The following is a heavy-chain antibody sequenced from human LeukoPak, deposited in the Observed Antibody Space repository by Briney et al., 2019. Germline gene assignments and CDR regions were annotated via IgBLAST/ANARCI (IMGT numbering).Heavy chain of an antibody. J-gene: IGHJ5*02. Sequence: SETLSLTCAVHGGSFSGYYWSWIRQPPGKGLEWIGEINHSGSTNYNPSLKSRVTISVDTSKNQFSLKLSSVTAADTAVYYCAAYGSGSYYNNRNWFDPWGQGTLVTVSS. CDR1: GGSFSGYY. D-gene: IGHD3-10*01. CDR3: AAYGSGSYYNNRNWFDP. CDR2: INHSGST. V-gene: IGHV4-34*01.